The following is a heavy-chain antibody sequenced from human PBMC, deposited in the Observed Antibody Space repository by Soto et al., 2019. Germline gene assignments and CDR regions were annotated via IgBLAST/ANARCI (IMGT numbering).Heavy chain of an antibody. Sequence: EVQLLESGGGLVQPGGSLGLSCAASGFTFSSYAMSWVRQAPGKGLEWVSAISGSGGSTYYADSVKGRFTISRDNSKNTLYLQMNSLRAEDTAVYYCAQGIAVAGTSGYWGQGTLVTVSS. CDR2: ISGSGGST. V-gene: IGHV3-23*01. D-gene: IGHD6-19*01. J-gene: IGHJ4*02. CDR1: GFTFSSYA. CDR3: AQGIAVAGTSGY.